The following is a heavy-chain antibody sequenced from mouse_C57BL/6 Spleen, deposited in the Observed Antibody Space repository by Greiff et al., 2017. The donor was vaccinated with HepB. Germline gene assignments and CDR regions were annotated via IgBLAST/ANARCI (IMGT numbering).Heavy chain of an antibody. V-gene: IGHV1-82*01. CDR3: ARRRATGAMDY. J-gene: IGHJ4*01. D-gene: IGHD3-3*01. CDR2: IYPGDGDT. Sequence: QVQLQQSGPELVKPGASVKISCKASGYAFSSSWMDWVKQRPGKGLEWIGRIYPGDGDTNYNGKFKGKATLTADKSSSTAYMQLSSLTSEDSAVYFCARRRATGAMDYWGQGTSVTVSS. CDR1: GYAFSSSW.